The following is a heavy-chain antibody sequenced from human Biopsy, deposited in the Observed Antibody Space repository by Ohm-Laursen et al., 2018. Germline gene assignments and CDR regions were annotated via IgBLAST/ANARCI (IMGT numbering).Heavy chain of an antibody. D-gene: IGHD3-16*01. CDR2: INHRGST. V-gene: IGHV4-34*01. CDR3: ARAVDYYDPYYYYGLDV. CDR1: GGSFSGYY. J-gene: IGHJ6*02. Sequence: SETLSLTCVVYGGSFSGYYWSWIRQPPGKGLEWIGEINHRGSTNYNPSLKIRVTISVDTSKNQFSLKLRSVTAADTAVYYCARAVDYYDPYYYYGLDVWGQGTTVTVS.